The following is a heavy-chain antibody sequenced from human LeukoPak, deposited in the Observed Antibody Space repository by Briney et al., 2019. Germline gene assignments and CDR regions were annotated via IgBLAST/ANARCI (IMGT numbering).Heavy chain of an antibody. V-gene: IGHV3-74*01. D-gene: IGHD1-14*01. Sequence: GGSLRLYCAASGLTFSSHWMHWVRQAPGKGLVWVSRITNDGSSTTYADSVKGRFTISRDNSKNTLYLQMNSLRAEDTAVYYCARYESGTRAIDYWGQGTLVTVSS. CDR2: ITNDGSST. CDR1: GLTFSSHW. J-gene: IGHJ4*02. CDR3: ARYESGTRAIDY.